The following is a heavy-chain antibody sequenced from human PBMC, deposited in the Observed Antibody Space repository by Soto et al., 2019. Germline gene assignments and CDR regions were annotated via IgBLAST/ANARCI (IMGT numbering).Heavy chain of an antibody. CDR1: GGFLRHNSHY. CDR3: ASLVVVAPVANA. Sequence: PSGTLSLTCSYSGGFLRHNSHYWGGIRQPPGRGLEGGGGIFYTGTTYYSPSLKDRVTISVDTSKNSFSLNLTSVTAVDTAVYCCASLVVVAPVANAWGQGTLVTVSS. V-gene: IGHV4-39*02. J-gene: IGHJ5*02. CDR2: IFYTGTT. D-gene: IGHD2-2*01.